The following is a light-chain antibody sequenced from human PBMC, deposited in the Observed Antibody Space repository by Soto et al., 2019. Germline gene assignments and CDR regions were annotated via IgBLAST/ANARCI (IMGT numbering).Light chain of an antibody. CDR2: EAS. V-gene: IGKV3-11*01. CDR1: QSVSSY. CDR3: QQRSNWPRFT. Sequence: EIVLTQSPATLSLSPGERATLSCRASQSVSSYLAWYQQNPGQAPRLLIYEASNRATGIPARFSGSGSGTDFTLTISSLEPEDFAVYYCQQRSNWPRFTFGPGTKVDIK. J-gene: IGKJ3*01.